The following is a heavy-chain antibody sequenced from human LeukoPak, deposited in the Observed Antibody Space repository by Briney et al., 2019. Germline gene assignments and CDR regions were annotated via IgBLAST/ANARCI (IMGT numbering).Heavy chain of an antibody. J-gene: IGHJ5*02. CDR3: ARDLGSSSYWFDP. D-gene: IGHD6-6*01. Sequence: PGGSLRLSCVASGVTVSNNYMCWVRQAPGKGLEWVSLIYSGGGTSYADSVKGRFTISRDNSKNTLYLQMNSLRAEDTAVYYCARDLGSSSYWFDPWGQGTLVTVSS. CDR1: GVTVSNNY. V-gene: IGHV3-53*05. CDR2: IYSGGGT.